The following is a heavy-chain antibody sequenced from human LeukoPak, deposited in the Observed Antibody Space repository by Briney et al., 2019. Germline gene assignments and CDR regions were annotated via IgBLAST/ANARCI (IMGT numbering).Heavy chain of an antibody. D-gene: IGHD2-2*01. J-gene: IGHJ5*02. CDR2: ISGDGGST. Sequence: PGGSLRLSCAASGFTFDDYAMHWVRQAPGKGLEWVSLISGDGGSTYYADSVKGRFTISRDNSKNSLYLQMNSLRTEDTALYYCAKEASYCSSTSCYDWCDPWGQGTLVTVSS. CDR1: GFTFDDYA. CDR3: AKEASYCSSTSCYDWCDP. V-gene: IGHV3-43*02.